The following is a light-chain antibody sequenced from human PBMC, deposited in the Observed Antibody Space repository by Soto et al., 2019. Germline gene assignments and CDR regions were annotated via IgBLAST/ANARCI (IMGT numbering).Light chain of an antibody. CDR1: SSDVGTHGY. J-gene: IGLJ1*01. CDR3: SSYTGGNPSYV. V-gene: IGLV2-8*01. CDR2: EVT. Sequence: QSVLTQPPSASGSPGQSVTISCTGTSSDVGTHGYVSWYQQHPGKAPKLMIYEVTIRPSGVSDRFSGSKSGNTASLTVSGLQAEDEADYYCSSYTGGNPSYVFGTGTKLTVL.